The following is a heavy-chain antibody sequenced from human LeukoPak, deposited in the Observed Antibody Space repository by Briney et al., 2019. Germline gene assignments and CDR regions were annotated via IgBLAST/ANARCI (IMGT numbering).Heavy chain of an antibody. J-gene: IGHJ6*03. CDR2: INWNGGGI. D-gene: IGHD6-6*01. V-gene: IGHV3-20*04. CDR3: ARDVTVAGKYSNSGYYYYMDV. CDR1: GFTFSNYV. Sequence: GGSLRLSCAASGFTFSNYVMSWVRQAPGKGLEWVSGINWNGGGIGYADSVKGRFTISRDNAQDSLYLQMNSLRAEDTALYYCARDVTVAGKYSNSGYYYYMDVWGKGTTVTVSS.